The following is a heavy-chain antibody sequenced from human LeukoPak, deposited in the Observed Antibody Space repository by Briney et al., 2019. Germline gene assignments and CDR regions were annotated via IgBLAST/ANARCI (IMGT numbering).Heavy chain of an antibody. J-gene: IGHJ6*03. Sequence: SETLSLTCTVSGGSISSGGYYWNWIRQHPGKGLEWIGYIYYSGSIYYNPSLKSRVTISVDTSKNQFSLKLSSVTAADTAVYYCARAPLGGYCSSTSCLPDYYYYYMDVWGKGTTVTVSS. CDR3: ARAPLGGYCSSTSCLPDYYYYYMDV. CDR2: IYYSGSI. CDR1: GGSISSGGYY. V-gene: IGHV4-31*03. D-gene: IGHD2-2*01.